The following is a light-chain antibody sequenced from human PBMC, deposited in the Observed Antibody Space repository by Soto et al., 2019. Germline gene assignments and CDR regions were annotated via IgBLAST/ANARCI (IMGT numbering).Light chain of an antibody. Sequence: DIQMTQSPSTLSASLGDRVTITCRSSQSISGWLAWDQQKPGKAPKLLIYDASSLEIGVPSRFSRSGSGTEYNLTISSLQPDDFATYYCQQYNLYPGTFGQGTKVE. CDR1: QSISGW. V-gene: IGKV1-5*01. J-gene: IGKJ1*01. CDR3: QQYNLYPGT. CDR2: DAS.